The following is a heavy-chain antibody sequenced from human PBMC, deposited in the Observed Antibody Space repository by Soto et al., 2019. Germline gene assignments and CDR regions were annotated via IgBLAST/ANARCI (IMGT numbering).Heavy chain of an antibody. CDR2: ISGSGVTT. CDR1: GFTFSSYA. V-gene: IGHV3-23*01. CDR3: AKEAGYSYGYDGMDV. D-gene: IGHD5-18*01. Sequence: EVQLLESGGGLVQPGGSLRLSCAASGFTFSSYAMSWVRQAPGKGLGWVSAISGSGVTTYYADSVKGRFTISRDNSKNTLYLQMNSLRAEDTAVYYWAKEAGYSYGYDGMDVWGQGTTVTVSS. J-gene: IGHJ6*02.